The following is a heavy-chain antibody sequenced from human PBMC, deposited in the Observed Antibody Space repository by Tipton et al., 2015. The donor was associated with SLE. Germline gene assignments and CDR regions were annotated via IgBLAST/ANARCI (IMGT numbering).Heavy chain of an antibody. V-gene: IGHV3-11*06. D-gene: IGHD3-10*01. CDR3: ARAPMVQGVKGSRLYFDY. CDR1: GFTFSDYY. CDR2: ISSSSSYT. Sequence: SLRLSCAASGFTFSDYYMSWIRQAPGKGLEWVSYISSSSSYTNYADSVKGRFTISRDNAKNSLYLQMNSLRAEDTAVYYCARAPMVQGVKGSRLYFDYWGQGTLVTVSS. J-gene: IGHJ4*02.